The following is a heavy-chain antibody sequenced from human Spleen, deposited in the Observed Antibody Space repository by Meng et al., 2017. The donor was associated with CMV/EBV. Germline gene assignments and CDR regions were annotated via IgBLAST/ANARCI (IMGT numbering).Heavy chain of an antibody. J-gene: IGHJ6*02. CDR2: IYYSGST. Sequence: SETLSLTCAVYGGSFSSYYWSWIRQPPGKGLEWIGYIYYSGSTNYNPSLKSRVTISVDTSKNQFSLKLSSVTAADTAVYYCASRYYGMDVWGQGNTGHRLL. CDR1: GGSFSSYY. V-gene: IGHV4-59*01. CDR3: ASRYYGMDV.